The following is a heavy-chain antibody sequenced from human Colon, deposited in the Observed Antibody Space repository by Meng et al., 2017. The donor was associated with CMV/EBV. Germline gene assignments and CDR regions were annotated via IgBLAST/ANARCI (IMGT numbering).Heavy chain of an antibody. V-gene: IGHV3-21*06. CDR3: ARGCVTPCGGLSV. Sequence: GRSLRLSCVASGFPFSSSSMNWVRQAPGKGLEWVSSISSLSNDIYYADTVKGRFTISRDNAKNSLYLQMDSLRVEDTAVYFCARGCVTPCGGLSVWGQGTLVTVSS. CDR1: GFPFSSSS. D-gene: IGHD3/OR15-3a*01. J-gene: IGHJ4*02. CDR2: ISSLSNDI.